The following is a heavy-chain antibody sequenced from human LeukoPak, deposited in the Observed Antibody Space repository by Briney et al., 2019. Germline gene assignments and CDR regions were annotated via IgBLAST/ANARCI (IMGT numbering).Heavy chain of an antibody. V-gene: IGHV3-74*01. CDR1: GFTFSSYW. CDR3: ARVKAGGYYRRTFDY. J-gene: IGHJ4*02. D-gene: IGHD3-22*01. Sequence: GGSLRLSCAASGFTFSSYWMHWVRQAPGKGLMWVSRINSDGSSTSYADSVKGRFTISRDNAKNTLYLQMNSLRAEDTAVYYCARVKAGGYYRRTFDYWGQGTLVTVSS. CDR2: INSDGSST.